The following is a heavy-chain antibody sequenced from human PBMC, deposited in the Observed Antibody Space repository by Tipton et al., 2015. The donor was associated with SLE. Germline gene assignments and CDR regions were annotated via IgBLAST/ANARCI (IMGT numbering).Heavy chain of an antibody. CDR3: ARDFALVTLDY. CDR2: IWYDGSNK. V-gene: IGHV3-33*01. CDR1: GFTFSSYG. Sequence: SLRLSCAASGFTFSSYGMHWVRQAPGKGLEWVAVIWYDGSNKYYADSVKGRFTISRDNSKNTLYLQMNSLRAEDTAVYYCARDFALVTLDYWGQGTLVTVSS. D-gene: IGHD2-15*01. J-gene: IGHJ4*02.